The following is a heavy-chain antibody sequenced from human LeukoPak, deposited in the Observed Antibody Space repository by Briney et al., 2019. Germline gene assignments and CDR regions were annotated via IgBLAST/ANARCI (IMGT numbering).Heavy chain of an antibody. V-gene: IGHV3-64D*06. D-gene: IGHD5-12*01. Sequence: GGSLRLSCSASGFTFSSYAMHWVRQAPGKGLEYVSAISSNGGSTYYADSVKGRFTISRDNSKNTLHLQMSSLRAEDTAVYYCVKEGDDSGYDDGAFDIWGQGTMVTVSS. J-gene: IGHJ3*02. CDR3: VKEGDDSGYDDGAFDI. CDR1: GFTFSSYA. CDR2: ISSNGGST.